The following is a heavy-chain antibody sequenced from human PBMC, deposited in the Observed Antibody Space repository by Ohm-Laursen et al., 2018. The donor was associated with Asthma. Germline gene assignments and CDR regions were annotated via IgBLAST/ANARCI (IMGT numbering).Heavy chain of an antibody. J-gene: IGHJ4*02. CDR1: GFTFSSYG. D-gene: IGHD5-24*01. CDR3: ARGHGYNLY. CDR2: ISYDGSNK. Sequence: SLRLSCAASGFTFSSYGMHWVRQAPGKGLEWVAVISYDGSNKYYADSVKGRFTISRDNSKNTLYLQMNGLRAEDTAVYYCARGHGYNLYWGQGTLVTVSS. V-gene: IGHV3-30*03.